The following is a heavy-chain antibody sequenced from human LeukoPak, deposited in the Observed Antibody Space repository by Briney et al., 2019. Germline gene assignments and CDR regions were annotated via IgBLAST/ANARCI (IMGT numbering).Heavy chain of an antibody. J-gene: IGHJ6*03. V-gene: IGHV1-8*01. D-gene: IGHD2-2*01. CDR2: MNPNSGNT. CDR1: GYTFTSYD. CDR3: ARGCSSTSCYRGLGDYYYYYYMDV. Sequence: ASVKVSCKASGYTFTSYDINWVRQATGQGLEWMGWMNPNSGNTGYAQKFQGRVTMTRNTSISTAYMELSSLRSEDTAVYYCARGCSSTSCYRGLGDYYYYYYMDVWGKGTTVTVPS.